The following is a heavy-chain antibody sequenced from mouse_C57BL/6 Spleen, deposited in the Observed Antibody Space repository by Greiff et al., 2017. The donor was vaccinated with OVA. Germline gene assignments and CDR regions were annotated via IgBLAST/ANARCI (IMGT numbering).Heavy chain of an antibody. CDR1: GYTFTSYG. D-gene: IGHD3-2*02. Sequence: VKLVESGAELARPGASVKLSCKASGYTFTSYGISWVKQRTGQGLEWIGEIYPRSGNTYYNEKFKGKATLTADKSSSTAYMELRSLTSEDSAVYFCASPLDSSGSYDYWGQGTTLTVSS. V-gene: IGHV1-81*01. CDR3: ASPLDSSGSYDY. J-gene: IGHJ2*01. CDR2: IYPRSGNT.